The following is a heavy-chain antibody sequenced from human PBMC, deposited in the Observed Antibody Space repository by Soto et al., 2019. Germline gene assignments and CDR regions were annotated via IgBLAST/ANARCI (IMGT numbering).Heavy chain of an antibody. CDR1: GFTFNTYW. V-gene: IGHV3-7*03. D-gene: IGHD2-8*02. CDR2: ISQDGTVK. J-gene: IGHJ4*02. Sequence: EALLVESGGGLVQPGGPLRLSCATSGFTFNTYWMTWVRQAPGKGLEWVASISQDGTVKDYEESLRDRFTISRDDVKKSAHLQMNTMRAEDTAVYYCVGSTGWIFDHWGQGTTVTVSS. CDR3: VGSTGWIFDH.